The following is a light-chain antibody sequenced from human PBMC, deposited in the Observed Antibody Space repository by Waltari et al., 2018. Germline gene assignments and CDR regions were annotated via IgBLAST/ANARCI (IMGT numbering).Light chain of an antibody. J-gene: IGLJ1*01. V-gene: IGLV2-11*01. CDR1: RSDVGASAY. CDR3: CSYAGRYTNYV. CDR2: DVT. Sequence: QSALTPPRSVSGSPRPSVTISCTGTRSDVGASAYVSWYQQRPGKAPKLIIHDVTERPSGVPDRFSGSKSDNKASLTISGLQADDEADYYCCSYAGRYTNYVFGSGTKVTVL.